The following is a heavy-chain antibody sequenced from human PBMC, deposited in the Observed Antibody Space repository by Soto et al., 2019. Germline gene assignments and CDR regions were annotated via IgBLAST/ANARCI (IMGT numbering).Heavy chain of an antibody. CDR3: AKVDGSGSYRWFDP. CDR1: GFTFDDYA. V-gene: IGHV3-9*01. J-gene: IGHJ5*02. CDR2: ISWNSGSI. D-gene: IGHD3-10*01. Sequence: EVQLVESGGGLVQPGRSLRLSCAASGFTFDDYAMHWVRQAPGKGLEWVSGISWNSGSIGYADSVKGRFTISRDNAKNSLYLQMNSLRAEDTALYSCAKVDGSGSYRWFDPWGQGTLVTVSS.